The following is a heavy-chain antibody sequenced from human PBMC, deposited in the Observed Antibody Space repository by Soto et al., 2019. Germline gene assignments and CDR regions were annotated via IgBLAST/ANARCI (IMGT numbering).Heavy chain of an antibody. CDR3: ARDSVPLAGTSWAGNRLDP. CDR1: GFIFSTYA. V-gene: IGHV3-30-3*01. CDR2: ISYDGNSN. Sequence: QVQLVESGGGVVQPGGSLRLSCAASGFIFSTYAMYWVRQTPGKGLEWVAVISYDGNSNFYTDSVKGRFTISRDNSRNTLYLQMNNLRTEDTALYLCARDSVPLAGTSWAGNRLDPWGQGTLVTVSS. J-gene: IGHJ5*02. D-gene: IGHD6-13*01.